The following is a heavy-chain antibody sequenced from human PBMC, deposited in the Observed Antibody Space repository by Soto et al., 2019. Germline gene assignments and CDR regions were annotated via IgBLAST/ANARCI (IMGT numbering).Heavy chain of an antibody. CDR3: ARSYYDYVWGSYRSAHFDY. V-gene: IGHV1-46*01. CDR1: GYTFTSYY. CDR2: INPSGDSP. D-gene: IGHD3-16*02. Sequence: QVQLVQSGAEVKKPGASVKVSCKASGYTFTSYYMHWVRQAPGPGLEWMGIINPSGDSPSYAQKFQGRVTMTRDTSTSTVYMELSSLRSEDTAVYYCARSYYDYVWGSYRSAHFDYWGQGTLVTVSS. J-gene: IGHJ4*02.